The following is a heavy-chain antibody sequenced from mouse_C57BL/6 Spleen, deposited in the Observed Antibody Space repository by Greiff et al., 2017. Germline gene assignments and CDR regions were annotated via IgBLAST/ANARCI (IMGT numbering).Heavy chain of an antibody. CDR1: GFTFRDYG. CDR3: ARSGYYVGDY. CDR2: ISSGSSTI. D-gene: IGHD2-3*01. Sequence: EVMLVESGGGLVKPGGSLKLSCAASGFTFRDYGMHWVRQAPEKGLEWVAYISSGSSTIYYADTVKGRFTISRDNAKHTLFLQMTSLRSEDTAMYYCARSGYYVGDYGGQGTSVTVSS. V-gene: IGHV5-17*01. J-gene: IGHJ4*01.